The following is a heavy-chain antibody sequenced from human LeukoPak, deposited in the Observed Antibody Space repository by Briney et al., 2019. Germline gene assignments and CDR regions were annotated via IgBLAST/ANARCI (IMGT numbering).Heavy chain of an antibody. V-gene: IGHV3-64*01. CDR1: GFTFSNFA. CDR3: AKEGTSSGWYLFADY. J-gene: IGHJ4*02. CDR2: IRSTGDST. Sequence: PGGSLRLSCAASGFTFSNFAIHWVRQAPGKGLEFVSGIRSTGDSTYYANSAKGRFTISRDNSKNTLYLQMNSLRAEDTAVYYCAKEGTSSGWYLFADYWGQGTLVTVSS. D-gene: IGHD6-19*01.